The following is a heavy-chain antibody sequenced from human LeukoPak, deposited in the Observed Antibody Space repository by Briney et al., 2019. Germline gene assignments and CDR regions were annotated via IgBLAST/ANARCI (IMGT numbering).Heavy chain of an antibody. J-gene: IGHJ4*02. D-gene: IGHD3-10*01. V-gene: IGHV4-4*02. CDR1: GGSISSGWW. Sequence: PSGTLSLTCAVSGGSISSGWWWSWVRQPPGKGLEWIGEIHHSGSTNYNPSLKSRVTISVDTSKNQFSLKLSSVTAADTAVYYCARGRRSYGSGRGNYDYWGQGTLVTVSS. CDR3: ARGRRSYGSGRGNYDY. CDR2: IHHSGST.